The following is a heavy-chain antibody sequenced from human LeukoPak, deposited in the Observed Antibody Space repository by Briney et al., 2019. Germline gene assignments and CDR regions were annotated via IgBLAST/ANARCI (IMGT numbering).Heavy chain of an antibody. CDR3: ATTLGTVGALDPFDY. CDR2: IYYTGGT. J-gene: IGHJ4*02. CDR1: GGSVSGGSHY. Sequence: SETLSLTCTVSGGSVSGGSHYWSWIRQPPGKGLEWIGYIYYTGGTNYNPSLKSRVTISVDTSENQFSLKLSSVTAADTAVYYCATTLGTVGALDPFDYWGQGTLVTVSS. V-gene: IGHV4-61*01. D-gene: IGHD3-16*01.